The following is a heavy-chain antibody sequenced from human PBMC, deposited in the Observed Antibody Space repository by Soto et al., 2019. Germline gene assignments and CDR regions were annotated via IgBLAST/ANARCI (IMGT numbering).Heavy chain of an antibody. CDR2: ISAYNGNT. CDR3: ARDTRGRYEYVWSRFDP. D-gene: IGHD3-16*01. J-gene: IGHJ5*02. Sequence: ASVKVSCKASGYTFTSYGISWVRQAPGQGLEWMGWISAYNGNTNYAQKLQGRVTMTTDTSTSTAYMELRSLRSDVTAVYYCARDTRGRYEYVWSRFDPWGQGTLVTVSS. V-gene: IGHV1-18*01. CDR1: GYTFTSYG.